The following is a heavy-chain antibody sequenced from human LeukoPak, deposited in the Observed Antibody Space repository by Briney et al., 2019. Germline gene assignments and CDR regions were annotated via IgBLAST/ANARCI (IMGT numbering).Heavy chain of an antibody. CDR1: GFTFSSYG. Sequence: GGSLRLSCAASGFTFSSYGMHWVRQAPGKGLEWVAFIRYDGSNKYYADSVKGRFSISRDNSKNTLYLQMNSPRGDDTAVYYCARDRDWAFDYWGQGNLVTVSS. CDR3: ARDRDWAFDY. J-gene: IGHJ4*02. CDR2: IRYDGSNK. D-gene: IGHD3/OR15-3a*01. V-gene: IGHV3-30*02.